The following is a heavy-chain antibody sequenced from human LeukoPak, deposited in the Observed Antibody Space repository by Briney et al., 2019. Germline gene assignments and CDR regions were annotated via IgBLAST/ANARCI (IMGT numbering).Heavy chain of an antibody. CDR2: IIPIFGTA. CDR1: GGTFSSYA. V-gene: IGHV1-69*13. J-gene: IGHJ3*02. D-gene: IGHD2-21*02. Sequence: SVKVSCKASGGTFSSYAISWVRQAPGQGLEWMGGIIPIFGTANYAQKFQGRVTITADESTSTAYMELSSLRSEDTAVYYCARVGCGGDCYSLLDAFDIWGRGTMVTVSS. CDR3: ARVGCGGDCYSLLDAFDI.